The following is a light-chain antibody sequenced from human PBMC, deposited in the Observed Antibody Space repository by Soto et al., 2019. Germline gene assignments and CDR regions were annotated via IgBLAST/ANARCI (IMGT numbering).Light chain of an antibody. CDR1: QSVSSY. CDR2: DAS. Sequence: EIVLTQSPATLSLSPGERATLSCRASQSVSSYLAWYQQKPGQAPRLLIYDASNRATGIPARFSGSGSVTDFTLTINSLETEDFAVYYCQQRSNWPPLTVGPGTKVDIK. J-gene: IGKJ3*01. CDR3: QQRSNWPPLT. V-gene: IGKV3-11*01.